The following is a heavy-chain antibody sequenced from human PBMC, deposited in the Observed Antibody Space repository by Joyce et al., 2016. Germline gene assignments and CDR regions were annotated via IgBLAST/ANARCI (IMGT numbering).Heavy chain of an antibody. Sequence: TVSGGSINSRSYYWGWIRQPPGKGLEWIGTVFFSGSTSYKPSLKSRVTISIDTSKNQFFLNLTSVTGSDTAVYYCAKLNGHYAIDPWGQGTLVTVSS. CDR3: AKLNGHYAIDP. V-gene: IGHV4-39*01. CDR1: GGSINSRSYY. CDR2: VFFSGST. D-gene: IGHD3-16*01. J-gene: IGHJ5*02.